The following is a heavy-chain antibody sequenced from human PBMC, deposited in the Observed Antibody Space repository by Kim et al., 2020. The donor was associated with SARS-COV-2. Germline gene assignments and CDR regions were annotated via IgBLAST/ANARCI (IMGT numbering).Heavy chain of an antibody. CDR3: AKRMTSGGSYNDY. D-gene: IGHD3-16*01. CDR1: GFTFSTYA. CDR2: IGGSGDYT. Sequence: GGSLRLSCAASGFTFSTYAMNWVRQAPGKGLEWVSTIGGSGDYTYYADSVKGRFTISRDNYKNTVYLQMSSLRAEDTAVYYCAKRMTSGGSYNDYWGQGTLVTVSS. J-gene: IGHJ4*02. V-gene: IGHV3-23*01.